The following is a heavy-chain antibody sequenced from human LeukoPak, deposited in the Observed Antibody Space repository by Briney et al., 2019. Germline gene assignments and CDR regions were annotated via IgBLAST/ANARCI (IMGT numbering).Heavy chain of an antibody. J-gene: IGHJ4*02. D-gene: IGHD1-26*01. CDR3: ARDSGSYIPGYYDS. V-gene: IGHV3-7*01. CDR2: IKEDGSEK. CDR1: GFTFRTYW. Sequence: GGSLRLSCVVSGFTFRTYWMTWVRQAPGKGLEWVANIKEDGSEKYYVASVKGRFTVSRDNAKNSLYIQMNNMRAEDTAVYYCARDSGSYIPGYYDSWGQGTLVTVSS.